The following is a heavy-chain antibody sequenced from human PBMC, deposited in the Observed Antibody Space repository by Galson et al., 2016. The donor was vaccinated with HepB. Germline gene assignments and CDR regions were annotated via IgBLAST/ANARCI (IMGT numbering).Heavy chain of an antibody. CDR1: GFTFRNYW. D-gene: IGHD3-3*01. CDR2: IELDGSEA. CDR3: ARDNVPRGYDFWSGYYPDDDYYGLDV. Sequence: SLRLSCAASGFTFRNYWMSWVRQAPGKGLEWVANIELDGSEAYYVDSVEGRFTISRDNAKNSVYLQMNSLRADDTAVYYCARDNVPRGYDFWSGYYPDDDYYGLDVWGQGTTVTVSS. V-gene: IGHV3-7*03. J-gene: IGHJ6*02.